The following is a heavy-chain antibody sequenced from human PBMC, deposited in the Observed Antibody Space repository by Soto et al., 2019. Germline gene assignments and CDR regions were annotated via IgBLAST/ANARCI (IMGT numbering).Heavy chain of an antibody. CDR1: GFTVSTKY. D-gene: IGHD3-16*01. V-gene: IGHV3-66*01. J-gene: IGHJ4*02. CDR2: IYIGGST. Sequence: EVQLVESGGGLVQPGGSLRLSCAASGFTVSTKYMSWVRQAPGKGLEWVSVIYIGGSTFYADAVRGRFTISRDNSKNTVNLQMNSLRAEVTAVYYCARDPWAAGYWGQGTLVTVSS. CDR3: ARDPWAAGY.